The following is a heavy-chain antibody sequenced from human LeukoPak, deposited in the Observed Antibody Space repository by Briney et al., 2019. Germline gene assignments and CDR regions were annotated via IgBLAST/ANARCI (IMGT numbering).Heavy chain of an antibody. CDR3: ARVGYCSGGGCYGLDY. CDR2: IYYSGST. V-gene: IGHV4-59*01. Sequence: PSEALSLTCTVSGGSISNYFWSWIRQPPGKGLEWIGYIYYSGSTNYNPSLKSRVTISVDTSKNQFSLKLRSGTATDTAVYYCARVGYCSGGGCYGLDYWGQGTLVTVSS. J-gene: IGHJ4*02. D-gene: IGHD2-15*01. CDR1: GGSISNYF.